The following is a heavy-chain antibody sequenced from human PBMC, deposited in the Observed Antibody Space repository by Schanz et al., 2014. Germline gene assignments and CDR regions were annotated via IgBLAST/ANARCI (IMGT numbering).Heavy chain of an antibody. CDR2: IIPILGIA. Sequence: QVQLVQSGAEMKKPGASVKVSCKASGGTFSTYTISWVRQAPGQGLEWMGRIIPILGIANYAQKFQGRVTITADKSTFTAYMDVSSLRSEDTAVYYCASSGAGYSSSWDFDYWGQGTRVTVSS. CDR1: GGTFSTYT. D-gene: IGHD6-13*01. V-gene: IGHV1-69*09. CDR3: ASSGAGYSSSWDFDY. J-gene: IGHJ4*02.